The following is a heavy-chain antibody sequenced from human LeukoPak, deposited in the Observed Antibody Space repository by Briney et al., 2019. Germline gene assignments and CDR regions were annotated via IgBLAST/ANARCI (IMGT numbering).Heavy chain of an antibody. CDR1: GYTFTSYY. CDR3: ARASSYGDFDFDY. CDR2: INPSGGST. J-gene: IGHJ4*02. V-gene: IGHV1-46*01. Sequence: ASVKVSCKASGYTFTSYYMHWVRQAPGQGLEWMGIINPSGGSTSYAQKFQGRVTITAGKSTSTAYMELSSLRSEDTAVYYCARASSYGDFDFDYWGQGTLVTVSS. D-gene: IGHD4-17*01.